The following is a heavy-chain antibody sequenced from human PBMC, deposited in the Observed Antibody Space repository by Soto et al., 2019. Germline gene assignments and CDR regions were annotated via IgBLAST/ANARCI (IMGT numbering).Heavy chain of an antibody. CDR1: GFTFSSYA. V-gene: IGHV3-23*01. J-gene: IGHJ3*02. Sequence: VPLLESGGGLVQPGGSLRLSCAASGFTFSSYAMSWVRQAPGKGLEWVSVISGSGGSTYYADSVKGRFTISRDYSKNTLYLQMNSLRGEDTAVYECAKDRNTVRDAFDMWGKGRMVSVSS. CDR3: AKDRNTVRDAFDM. D-gene: IGHD4-17*01. CDR2: ISGSGGST.